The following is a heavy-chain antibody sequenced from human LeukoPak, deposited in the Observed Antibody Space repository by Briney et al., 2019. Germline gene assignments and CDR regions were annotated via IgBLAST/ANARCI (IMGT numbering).Heavy chain of an antibody. CDR1: GYTFTGYY. J-gene: IGHJ4*02. CDR2: INPNSGGT. D-gene: IGHD3-9*01. Sequence: ASVKVSCKASGYTFTGYYMHWVRQAPRQGLEWMGWINPNSGGTNYAQKFQGRVTMTRDTSISTAYMELSRLRSDDTAVYYCARGLRVTYYDILTGYSRFGYWGQGTLVTVSS. CDR3: ARGLRVTYYDILTGYSRFGY. V-gene: IGHV1-2*02.